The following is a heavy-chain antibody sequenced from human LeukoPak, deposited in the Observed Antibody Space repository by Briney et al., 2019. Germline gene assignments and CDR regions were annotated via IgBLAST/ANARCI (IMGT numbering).Heavy chain of an antibody. CDR3: ARRTSHSYFDY. J-gene: IGHJ4*02. D-gene: IGHD2-2*01. V-gene: IGHV3-11*01. CDR2: ISGSGTTI. Sequence: PGGSLRLSCAASGFTFSDYYMSWIRQTPGKGLGWISYISGSGTTIYSADSLKGRFTISRDAAKNSLFLQMNSLRDEDTAVYYCARRTSHSYFDYWGQGTLVTVSS. CDR1: GFTFSDYY.